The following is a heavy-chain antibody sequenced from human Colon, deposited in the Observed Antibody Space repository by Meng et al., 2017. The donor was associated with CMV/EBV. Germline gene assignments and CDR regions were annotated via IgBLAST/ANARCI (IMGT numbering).Heavy chain of an antibody. CDR2: ISGNGGST. J-gene: IGHJ4*01. V-gene: IGHV3-23*01. D-gene: IGHD5-18*01. CDR1: GFTFSRYG. CDR3: AKHDTKYRYGRDYFEY. Sequence: GGSLRLSCAASGFTFSRYGMGWVRQSPGKGLEWVSVISGNGGSTYYGDSVQGRFTISRNNSNNTLYLQMRSLRAEDTAVYYCAKHDTKYRYGRDYFEYWGQGILVTVSS.